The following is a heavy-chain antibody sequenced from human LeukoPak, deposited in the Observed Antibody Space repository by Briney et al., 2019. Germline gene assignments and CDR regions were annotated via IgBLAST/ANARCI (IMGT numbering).Heavy chain of an antibody. V-gene: IGHV3-7*01. CDR3: VRDGGVSGYDLLDY. CDR1: GFTFSNYW. CDR2: INQDGSEE. D-gene: IGHD5-12*01. Sequence: RSLRLSCAASGFTFSNYWMTWDRQAPGKGLEWVAHINQDGSEEHYMDSVKARFTTSRDNAKNSLSLQMNSLRAEDTAVYYCVRDGGVSGYDLLDYWGQGTLVTVSS. J-gene: IGHJ4*02.